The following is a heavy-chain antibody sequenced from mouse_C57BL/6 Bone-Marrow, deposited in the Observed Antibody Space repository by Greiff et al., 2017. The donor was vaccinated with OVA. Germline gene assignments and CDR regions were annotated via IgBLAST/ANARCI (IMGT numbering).Heavy chain of an antibody. CDR2: IHPNSGST. Sequence: QVQLQQPGAELVKPGASVKLSCKASGYTFTSYWMHWVKQRPGQGLEWIGMIHPNSGSTNYNEKFKSKATLTVDKSSSTAYMQLSSLTSEDSAVYYCARWDTTVVASDYWDQGTTLTVSS. V-gene: IGHV1-64*01. J-gene: IGHJ2*01. CDR1: GYTFTSYW. D-gene: IGHD1-1*01. CDR3: ARWDTTVVASDY.